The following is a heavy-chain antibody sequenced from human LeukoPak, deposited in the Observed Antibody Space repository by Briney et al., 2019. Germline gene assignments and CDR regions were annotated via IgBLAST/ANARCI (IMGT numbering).Heavy chain of an antibody. D-gene: IGHD6-13*01. CDR1: GGSFSGYY. CDR3: ARYVGYSSSYRSRPFDY. V-gene: IGHV4-34*01. J-gene: IGHJ4*02. Sequence: SETLSLTCAVYGGSFSGYYWSWIRQPPGKGLEWIGEINHSGSTNYNPSLKSRVTISVDTSKNQFSLRLSSVTAADTAVYYCARYVGYSSSYRSRPFDYWGQGTLVTVSS. CDR2: INHSGST.